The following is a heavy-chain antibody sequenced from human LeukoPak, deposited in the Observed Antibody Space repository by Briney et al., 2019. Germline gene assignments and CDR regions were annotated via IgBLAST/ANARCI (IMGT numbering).Heavy chain of an antibody. CDR2: ISAYNGNT. D-gene: IGHD6-13*01. Sequence: ASVKVSCKASGYTFSGFYIYWVRQAPGQGLEWMGWISAYNGNTNYAQKLQGRVTMTTDTSTSTAYMELRSLRSDDTAVYYCARGRAAAGDFDYWGQGTLVTVSS. V-gene: IGHV1-18*01. J-gene: IGHJ4*02. CDR3: ARGRAAAGDFDY. CDR1: GYTFSGFY.